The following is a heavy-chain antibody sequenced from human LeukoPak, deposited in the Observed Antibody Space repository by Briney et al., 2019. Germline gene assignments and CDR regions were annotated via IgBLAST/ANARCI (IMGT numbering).Heavy chain of an antibody. CDR1: GFTFSSYE. D-gene: IGHD2-2*01. J-gene: IGHJ6*02. CDR3: ALRTYCSSTSCYGGLVYYGMDV. CDR2: ISSSGSTI. V-gene: IGHV3-48*03. Sequence: GGSLRLSCAASGFTFSSYEMNWVRQAPGKGLEWVSYISSSGSTIYYADSVKVRFTISRDNAKNSLYLQMNSLRAEDTAVYYCALRTYCSSTSCYGGLVYYGMDVWGQGTTVTVSS.